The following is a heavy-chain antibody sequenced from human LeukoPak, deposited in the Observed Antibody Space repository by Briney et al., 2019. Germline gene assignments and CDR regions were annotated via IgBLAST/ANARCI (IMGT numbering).Heavy chain of an antibody. Sequence: KPSETLSLTCTVSGGSISSYYWSWIRQPPGKGLEWIGHIDFTGSTNYNPSIKSRVTVSLAASKNQFSLKMTSVTAADTAVYYCARASGPTITTYNGMDVWGQGTTVTVSS. V-gene: IGHV4-59*01. J-gene: IGHJ6*02. CDR1: GGSISSYY. CDR2: IDFTGST. D-gene: IGHD4-11*01. CDR3: ARASGPTITTYNGMDV.